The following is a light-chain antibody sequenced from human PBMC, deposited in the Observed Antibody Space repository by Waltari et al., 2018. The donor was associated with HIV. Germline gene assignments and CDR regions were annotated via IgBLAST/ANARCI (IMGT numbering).Light chain of an antibody. CDR2: AGS. CDR3: QQHNSFPIS. J-gene: IGKJ4*01. V-gene: IGKV1-17*01. Sequence: DIQLTQSPSTLSASVGDRVTIFCRTSEDIRSDLAWFQQKPGKAPTRLIFAGSTLQSGVPLRFSGSGSGTQFTLTISGLQPEDFATYFCQQHNSFPISFGAGTKV. CDR1: EDIRSD.